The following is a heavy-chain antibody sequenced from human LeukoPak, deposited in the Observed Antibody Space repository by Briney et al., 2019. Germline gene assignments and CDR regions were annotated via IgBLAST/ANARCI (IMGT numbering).Heavy chain of an antibody. CDR2: ISTNGGST. CDR3: ARDSSREDTAFGVPSY. D-gene: IGHD3-3*01. J-gene: IGHJ4*02. Sequence: PGGSLRLSCAASGFTFSSYAMHWLRQAPGKGLEYVSAISTNGGSTYYANSLKGRFTISRDNSKDTLYLQMGSLRAEDMAVYYCARDSSREDTAFGVPSYWGQGTLVTVSS. V-gene: IGHV3-64*01. CDR1: GFTFSSYA.